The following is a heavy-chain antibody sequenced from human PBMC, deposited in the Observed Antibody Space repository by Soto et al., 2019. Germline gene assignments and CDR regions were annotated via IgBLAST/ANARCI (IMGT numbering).Heavy chain of an antibody. V-gene: IGHV4-39*01. CDR2: ISYSGST. D-gene: IGHD4-17*01. CDR1: GGSISSNTYY. J-gene: IGHJ6*02. CDR3: ARRDYGDYYYYGMDV. Sequence: QLQLQESGPGLVKPSETLSLTCTVSGGSISSNTYYWGWFRQSPGKGLEWIGSISYSGSTYYNPSLKSRVTMSVDTSKDQLSLKLSSVTAADTAVYYCARRDYGDYYYYGMDVWGQGTTVTVSS.